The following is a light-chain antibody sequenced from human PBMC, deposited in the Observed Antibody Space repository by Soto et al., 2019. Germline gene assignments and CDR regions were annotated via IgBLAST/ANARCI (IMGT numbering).Light chain of an antibody. CDR1: SRDVGTYTL. J-gene: IGLJ2*01. CDR3: CSYAGSSSVV. Sequence: QSVLTQPASVSGSPGQSITTSCTGTSRDVGTYTLVSWYQQYPGKAPKLIIYEGTKRPSGVSNRFSASKSGRTASLTISGLQPEDEADYYCCSYAGSSSVVFGGGTQLTVL. V-gene: IGLV2-23*01. CDR2: EGT.